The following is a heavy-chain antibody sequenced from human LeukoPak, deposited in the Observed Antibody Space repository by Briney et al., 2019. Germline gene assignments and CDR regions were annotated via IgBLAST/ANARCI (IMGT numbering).Heavy chain of an antibody. CDR2: IYYSGST. Sequence: PSETLSLTCTVSGGSISSSSYYWGWIRQPPGKGLEWIGSIYYSGSTHYNPSLKSRVTISVDTSKNQFSLKLSSVTAADTAVYYCARVVVVVTTWVFPYFDYWGQGTLVTVSS. CDR1: GGSISSSSYY. D-gene: IGHD2-15*01. CDR3: ARVVVVVTTWVFPYFDY. V-gene: IGHV4-39*01. J-gene: IGHJ4*02.